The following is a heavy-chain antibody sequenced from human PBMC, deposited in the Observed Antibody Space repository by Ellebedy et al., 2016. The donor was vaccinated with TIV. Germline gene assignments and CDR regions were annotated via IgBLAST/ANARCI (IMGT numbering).Heavy chain of an antibody. J-gene: IGHJ4*02. CDR2: IWSDGSNE. V-gene: IGHV3-33*01. CDR1: GFTFSGYA. CDR3: AREGRDAYNRHFAH. Sequence: GESRKISCVASGFTFSGYAMHWVRQAPGKGLEWVAIIWSDGSNEFYADSVKGRFTISRDNSKNTVYLQTNSLRAEDTAVYYCAREGRDAYNRHFAHWGQGTLVTVSS. D-gene: IGHD5-24*01.